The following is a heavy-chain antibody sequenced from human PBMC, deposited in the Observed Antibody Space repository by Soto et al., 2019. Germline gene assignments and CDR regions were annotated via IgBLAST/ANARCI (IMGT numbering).Heavy chain of an antibody. CDR2: IDPSDSYT. Sequence: GESLKISCKGSGYSFTSYWISWVRQMPGKGLEWMGRIDPSDSYTNYSPSFQGHVTISADKSISTAYLQWSSLKASGTAMYYCARHQVDYYDSSGYRSGMDVWGQRTTVTVSS. V-gene: IGHV5-10-1*01. CDR3: ARHQVDYYDSSGYRSGMDV. J-gene: IGHJ6*02. CDR1: GYSFTSYW. D-gene: IGHD3-22*01.